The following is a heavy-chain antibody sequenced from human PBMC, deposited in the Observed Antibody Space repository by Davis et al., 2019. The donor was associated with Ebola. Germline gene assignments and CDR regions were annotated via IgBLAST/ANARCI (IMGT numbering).Heavy chain of an antibody. J-gene: IGHJ5*02. CDR2: TMPSGGIT. D-gene: IGHD2/OR15-2a*01. CDR3: ARGSPIEISVFDP. Sequence: AASVKVSCKASEYTFTSYYLHWVRQAPGQGLEWMAITMPSGGITSYAQQFQGRVTVTRDTSTSTVYMELSSLTSEDTAVYYCARGSPIEISVFDPWGQGTLVTVSS. V-gene: IGHV1-46*01. CDR1: EYTFTSYY.